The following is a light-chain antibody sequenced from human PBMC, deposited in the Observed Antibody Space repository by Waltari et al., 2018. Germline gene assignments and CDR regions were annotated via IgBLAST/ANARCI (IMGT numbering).Light chain of an antibody. J-gene: IGKJ1*01. CDR3: QQYGRSPRT. V-gene: IGKV3-20*01. CDR1: QSVSSSY. CDR2: GAS. Sequence: EIVLTQSPGTLSSSPGERATLSCRASQSVSSSYLAWYQQKPGQAPRLLIYGASSRATGITDRFSGSGSETDFTLTISRLEPEDFAVYYCQQYGRSPRTFGQGTTVEIK.